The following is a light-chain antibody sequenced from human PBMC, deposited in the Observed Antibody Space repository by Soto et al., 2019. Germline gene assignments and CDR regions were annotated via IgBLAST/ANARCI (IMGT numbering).Light chain of an antibody. J-gene: IGKJ1*01. Sequence: IQLTQSPSCLSASVGGRVTMACRASQGISSYLAWYQQKPGKAPKLLIYAASTLQSGVPSRFSGSGSGTDFTLTISNLQPDDFATYYCQQYHIYSGTFGQGTKVDIK. V-gene: IGKV1-9*01. CDR2: AAS. CDR3: QQYHIYSGT. CDR1: QGISSY.